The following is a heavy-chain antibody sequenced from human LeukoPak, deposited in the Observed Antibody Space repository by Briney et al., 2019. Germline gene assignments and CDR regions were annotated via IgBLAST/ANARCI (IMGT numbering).Heavy chain of an antibody. CDR1: GFTFSRYW. J-gene: IGHJ4*02. Sequence: GGSLRLSCVASGFTFSRYWMSWVRQVPRKGLEWVANIKQDGGEKYSVDSVKGRFTISRDNAKNSLYLQMNSLRAEDTAVYYCARDKGYYDTSGSLFVFGGQGTLVTVPS. V-gene: IGHV3-7*03. CDR3: ARDKGYYDTSGSLFVF. CDR2: IKQDGGEK. D-gene: IGHD3-22*01.